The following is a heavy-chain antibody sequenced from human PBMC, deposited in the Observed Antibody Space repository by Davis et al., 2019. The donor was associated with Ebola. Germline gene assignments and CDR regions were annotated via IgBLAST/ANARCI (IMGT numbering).Heavy chain of an antibody. J-gene: IGHJ6*04. CDR2: ISYDGSNK. V-gene: IGHV3-30-3*01. D-gene: IGHD2-15*01. Sequence: GESLKISCAASGFTFSSYWMSWVRQAPGKGLEWVAVISYDGSNKYYADSVKGRFTISRDNSKNTLYLQMNSLRAEDTAVYYCARDPPYCSGGSCYPGYYYYGMDVWGKGTTVTVSS. CDR1: GFTFSSYW. CDR3: ARDPPYCSGGSCYPGYYYYGMDV.